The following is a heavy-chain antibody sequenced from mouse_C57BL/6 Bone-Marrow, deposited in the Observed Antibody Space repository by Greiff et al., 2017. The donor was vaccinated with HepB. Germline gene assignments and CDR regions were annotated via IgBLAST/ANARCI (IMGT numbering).Heavy chain of an antibody. CDR1: GYSITSGYY. Sequence: VQLQQSGPGLVKPSQSLSLTCSVTGYSITSGYYWNWIRQFPGNKLECMGYIRYDGSNNYNPSLKKRNSITRDTSKNRFFLKLNSVTTEDTATYCCARECYCAWYFDVWGAGTTVTDSS. D-gene: IGHD2-12*01. V-gene: IGHV3-6*01. CDR3: ARECYCAWYFDV. J-gene: IGHJ1*01. CDR2: IRYDGSN.